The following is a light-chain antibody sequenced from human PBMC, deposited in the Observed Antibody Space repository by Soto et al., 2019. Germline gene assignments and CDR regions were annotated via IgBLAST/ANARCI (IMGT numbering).Light chain of an antibody. CDR2: DAS. V-gene: IGKV3-11*01. CDR3: QQRSNWPLT. CDR1: QSVSSY. J-gene: IGKJ4*01. Sequence: EIVLTQSPATLSLSPGERATLSCRASQSVSSYLAWYQQKPGQAPRPLIYDASNRATGIPARFSGSGSGTDFTLTSSSLEPEDFAVYYCQQRSNWPLTFGGGTQVEIK.